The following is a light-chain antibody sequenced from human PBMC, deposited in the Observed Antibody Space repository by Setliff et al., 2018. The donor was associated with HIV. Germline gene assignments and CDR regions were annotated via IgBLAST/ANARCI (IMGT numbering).Light chain of an antibody. CDR1: RSVLYSPNNKNY. J-gene: IGKJ1*01. CDR3: QQYYSTWT. V-gene: IGKV4-1*01. Sequence: DIVMTQSADSLAVSLGERATIHCKSSRSVLYSPNNKNYLAWYQQKPGQPPKLLIYWASTRESGVPDRFSGRGSGTDFTLTISSLQAEDVAVYYCQQYYSTWTFGQGTKV. CDR2: WAS.